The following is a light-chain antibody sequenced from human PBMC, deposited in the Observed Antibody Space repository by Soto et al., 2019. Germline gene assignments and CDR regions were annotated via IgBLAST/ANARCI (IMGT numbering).Light chain of an antibody. Sequence: LTDWPGSVSVSSVDRGGLSNSTVQSLSSSSLAWYQQNLGQAPRLLICGAGSRATGIPDRLTGGGSGTYFILTVSRLEPEYFAMYNGQQYGSSPPWAFGQGTKVDIK. CDR3: QQYGSSPPWA. J-gene: IGKJ1*01. V-gene: IGKV3-20*01. CDR2: GAG. CDR1: QSLSSSS.